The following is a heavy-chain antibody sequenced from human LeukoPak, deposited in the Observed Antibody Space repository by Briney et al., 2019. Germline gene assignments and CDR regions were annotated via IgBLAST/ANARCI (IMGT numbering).Heavy chain of an antibody. CDR2: MNPNSGNT. CDR1: GYTFTTYD. Sequence: ASVKVSCKASGYTFTTYDINWVRQATGQGLEWMGWMNPNSGNTGYAQKFLAQKFQGRVTMTRNTSISTAYMELSSLRSEDTAVYYCARDSDPKKLEYGSGSYYRTENDYWGQGTLVTVSS. CDR3: ARDSDPKKLEYGSGSYYRTENDY. D-gene: IGHD3-10*01. V-gene: IGHV1-8*02. J-gene: IGHJ4*02.